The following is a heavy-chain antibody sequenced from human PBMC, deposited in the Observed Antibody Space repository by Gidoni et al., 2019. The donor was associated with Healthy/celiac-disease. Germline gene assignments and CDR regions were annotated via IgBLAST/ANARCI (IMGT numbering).Heavy chain of an antibody. J-gene: IGHJ5*02. CDR1: GFSLSTSGVG. D-gene: IGHD6-13*01. V-gene: IGHV2-5*01. Sequence: QITLKESGPTLVKPTQTLTLTCTFSGFSLSTSGVGVGWIRQPPGKALEWLALIYWNDDKRYSPSLKSRLTITKDTSKNQVVLTMTNMDPVDTATYYCAHRLVAQVEAAAPFDPWGQGTLVTVSS. CDR2: IYWNDDK. CDR3: AHRLVAQVEAAAPFDP.